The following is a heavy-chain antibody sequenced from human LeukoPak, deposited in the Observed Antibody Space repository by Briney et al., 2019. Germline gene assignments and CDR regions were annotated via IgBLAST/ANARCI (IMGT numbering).Heavy chain of an antibody. CDR1: GGSISSSSYY. V-gene: IGHV4-39*01. CDR2: IYYSVST. Sequence: PSETLSLTCTVSGGSISSSSYYWGRIRQPPGKGREWIGSIYYSVSTYYNPSLKSRLTISVDTSKNQSSLKLSSVTDADTAVYYCARLAFDDYNSFYMDVWGKGTTVTISS. J-gene: IGHJ6*03. CDR3: ARLAFDDYNSFYMDV.